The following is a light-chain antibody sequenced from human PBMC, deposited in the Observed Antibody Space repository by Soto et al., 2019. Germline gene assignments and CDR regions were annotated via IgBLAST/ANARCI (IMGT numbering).Light chain of an antibody. CDR3: GSWDSSLSAYV. V-gene: IGLV1-51*01. CDR2: DDN. J-gene: IGLJ1*01. CDR1: SSNIGGNS. Sequence: QSVLTQPPSVSAAPGQKVTISCSGSSSNIGGNSVSWYQQLPGTAPKLLIYDDNKRPSGMPDRFSGSKSGTSATLGITGFQTGDEADYYCGSWDSSLSAYVFGTGTKGTVL.